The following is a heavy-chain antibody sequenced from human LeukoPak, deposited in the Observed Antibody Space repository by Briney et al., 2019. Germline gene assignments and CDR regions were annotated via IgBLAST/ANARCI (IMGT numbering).Heavy chain of an antibody. V-gene: IGHV4-34*01. Sequence: SETLSLTCAVYGGSFSGYYWSWIRQPPGKGLEWIGEINHSGSTNYNPSLKSRVTISVDTSKNQFSLKLSSVTAADTAVYYCARESSSGSLLGEYYYYGMDVWGQGTTVTVSS. CDR1: GGSFSGYY. D-gene: IGHD6-19*01. CDR2: INHSGST. J-gene: IGHJ6*02. CDR3: ARESSSGSLLGEYYYYGMDV.